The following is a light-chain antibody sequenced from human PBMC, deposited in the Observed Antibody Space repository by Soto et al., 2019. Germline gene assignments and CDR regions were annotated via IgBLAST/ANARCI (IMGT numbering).Light chain of an antibody. V-gene: IGKV3-20*01. CDR3: HYHASSPEFA. Sequence: EIVLTQSPGTLSLSPGERATLSCWASQSLRSSHLAWYQQKPGQAPRLLIYETSSRATGVPDRFSGRGSGTDFTLTISRLEPEDFAVYYCHYHASSPEFAFGPGTKVDIK. J-gene: IGKJ3*01. CDR2: ETS. CDR1: QSLRSSH.